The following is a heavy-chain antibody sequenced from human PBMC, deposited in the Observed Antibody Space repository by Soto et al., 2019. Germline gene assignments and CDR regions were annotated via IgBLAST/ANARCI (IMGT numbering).Heavy chain of an antibody. CDR1: GFSLTTSGVG. V-gene: IGHV2-5*02. CDR3: APTFPRHTAGSIGGSCPPAFVP. D-gene: IGHD2-15*01. Sequence: QITLKESGPTLLKPTQTLTLTCTFSGFSLTTSGVGVGWIRQPPGKALQWLAFIYWDDDNRYSPSLPSRLTITKDTSKTPVVLTMTNMGPVDTATYYCAPTFPRHTAGSIGGSCPPAFVPWGQGTLVTVSS. CDR2: IYWDDDN. J-gene: IGHJ5*02.